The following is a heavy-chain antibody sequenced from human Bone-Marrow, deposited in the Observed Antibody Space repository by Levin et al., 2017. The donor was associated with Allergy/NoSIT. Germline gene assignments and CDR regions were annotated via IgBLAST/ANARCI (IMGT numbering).Heavy chain of an antibody. CDR3: AKGQVARTTARSLDY. D-gene: IGHD1-14*01. Sequence: GESLKISCAASGFTFSNYAITWVRQAPGKGLEWVSSITSSGGSTYCADSVKGRFTISRDNPQNTLYLQMNSLRAEDTAGYYCAKGQVARTTARSLDYWGQGTLVTVSS. CDR2: ITSSGGST. V-gene: IGHV3-23*01. J-gene: IGHJ4*02. CDR1: GFTFSNYA.